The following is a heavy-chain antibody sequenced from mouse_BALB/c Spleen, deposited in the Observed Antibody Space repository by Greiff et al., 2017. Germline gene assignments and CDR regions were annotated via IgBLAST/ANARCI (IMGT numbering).Heavy chain of an antibody. CDR1: GFNIKDYY. J-gene: IGHJ4*01. Sequence: VQLQQSGAELVRSGASVKLSCTASGFNIKDYYMHWVKQRPEQGLEWIGWIDPENGDTEYAPKFQGKATMTADTSSNTAYLQLSSLTSEDTAVYYCNAHYYGSSLYAIDYWGQGTSVTVAS. CDR3: NAHYYGSSLYAIDY. D-gene: IGHD1-1*01. V-gene: IGHV14-4*02. CDR2: IDPENGDT.